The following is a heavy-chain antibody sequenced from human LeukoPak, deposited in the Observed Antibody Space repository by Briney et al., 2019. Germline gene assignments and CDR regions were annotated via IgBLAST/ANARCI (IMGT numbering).Heavy chain of an antibody. J-gene: IGHJ4*02. D-gene: IGHD6-19*01. V-gene: IGHV4-4*07. Sequence: SETLSLTCTVSGGSISGYYWNWIRQPPGKGLEWIGRIYTSGNTNYNPSLKSRVTMSVDTSKNQFFLKLFSVTAADTAVYYCARDSHLGSGWFNFDYWGQGTLVTVSS. CDR1: GGSISGYY. CDR2: IYTSGNT. CDR3: ARDSHLGSGWFNFDY.